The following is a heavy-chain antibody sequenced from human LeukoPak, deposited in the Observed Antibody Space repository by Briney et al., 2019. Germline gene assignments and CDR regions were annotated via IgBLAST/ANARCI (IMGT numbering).Heavy chain of an antibody. D-gene: IGHD6-13*01. J-gene: IGHJ4*02. CDR2: IYYSGST. V-gene: IGHV4-59*08. CDR3: ARRVHSSSWSSYFDY. Sequence: SETLSLTCTVSGGSISSYYWSWIRQPPGKGLEWIGYIYYSGSTNYNPSLKSRVSISVDTSKNQFSLKLSSVTAADTAVYYCARRVHSSSWSSYFDYWGQETLVTVSS. CDR1: GGSISSYY.